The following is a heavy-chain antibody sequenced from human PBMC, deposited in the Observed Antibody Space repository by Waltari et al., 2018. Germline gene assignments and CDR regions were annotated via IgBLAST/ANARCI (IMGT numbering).Heavy chain of an antibody. CDR2: IRGSGGST. CDR1: GFTFSSYA. D-gene: IGHD3-22*01. V-gene: IGHV3-23*04. J-gene: IGHJ4*02. Sequence: EVQLVESGGGLVQPGGSLRLSCAASGFTFSSYAMSWVRQAPGKGVAWVSAIRGSGGSTYYADSVKGRFTISRDNSKNTLYLQMNSLRAEDTAVYYCAKDWPGYYDSSGYYEPAAYWNYWGQGTLVTVSS. CDR3: AKDWPGYYDSSGYYEPAAYWNY.